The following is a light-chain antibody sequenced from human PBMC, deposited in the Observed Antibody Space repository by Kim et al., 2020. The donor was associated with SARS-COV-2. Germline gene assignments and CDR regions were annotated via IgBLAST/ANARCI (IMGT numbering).Light chain of an antibody. V-gene: IGLV1-44*01. J-gene: IGLJ2*01. Sequence: GQRVTISWSGSSSNLGSTTVSWYQQLPGAAPKLLIYSNNQRPSGVPDRFSGSKSGTSASLAISGLQSEDEADYYCATWDDSLNAVVFGGGTQLTVL. CDR1: SSNLGSTT. CDR3: ATWDDSLNAVV. CDR2: SNN.